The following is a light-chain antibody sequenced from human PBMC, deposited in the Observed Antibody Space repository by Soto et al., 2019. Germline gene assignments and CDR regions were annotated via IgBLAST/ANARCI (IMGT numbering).Light chain of an antibody. V-gene: IGKV1-39*01. CDR1: QSISSY. Sequence: DLQMTQSPSSLSASVGDRVTITCRASQSISSYLNWYQQKPGKAPKLLIYAASSLQSGVPSRFSGSGSGTDFTLTISSLQPEDFATYYWQQSYSTSITFGQGTRLEIK. J-gene: IGKJ5*01. CDR3: QQSYSTSIT. CDR2: AAS.